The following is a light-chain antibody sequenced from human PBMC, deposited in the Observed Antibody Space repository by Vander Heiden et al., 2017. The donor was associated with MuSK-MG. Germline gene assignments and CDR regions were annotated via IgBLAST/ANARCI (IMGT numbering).Light chain of an antibody. V-gene: IGKV1-39*01. J-gene: IGKJ4*01. CDR3: QQSYSPLAS. Sequence: DIQMTQSPSSLSASVGDRVTITCRASQRISNFLNWYQQKPGKAPKLLIYAASSLQSGAPSRFSGSGSGTDFTLTISSLQPEDFATYYCQQSYSPLASFGGGTKVEIK. CDR2: AAS. CDR1: QRISNF.